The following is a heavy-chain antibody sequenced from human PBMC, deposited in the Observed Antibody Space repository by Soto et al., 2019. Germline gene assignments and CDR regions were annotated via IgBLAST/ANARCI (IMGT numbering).Heavy chain of an antibody. D-gene: IGHD1-1*01. CDR2: IIPVFGTT. CDR3: ATSPPYIFIGTPAGNHYYYAMDV. J-gene: IGHJ6*02. V-gene: IGHV1-69*01. CDR1: GGNFRKCS. Sequence: QVQLVQSGAEVKKPGSSVKVSCKASGGNFRKCSISWLRQAPGPGLEWLGGIIPVFGTTYYEEKFQGRVTMIADGSTSTAYMELSSLRSADTAVYYCATSPPYIFIGTPAGNHYYYAMDVWGQGTTVTVSS.